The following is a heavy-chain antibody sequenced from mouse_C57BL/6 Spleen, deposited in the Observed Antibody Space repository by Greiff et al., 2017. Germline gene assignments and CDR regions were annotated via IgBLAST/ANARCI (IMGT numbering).Heavy chain of an antibody. D-gene: IGHD2-2*01. CDR3: TRWGVSTMVTNAY. J-gene: IGHJ3*01. CDR1: GYTFTDYE. Sequence: QVHVKQSGAELVRPGASVTLSCKASGYTFTDYEMHWVKQTPVHGLEWIGAIDPETGGTAYNQKFKGKAILTADKSSSTAYMELRSLTSEDSAVYYCTRWGVSTMVTNAYWGQGTLVTVSA. CDR2: IDPETGGT. V-gene: IGHV1-15*01.